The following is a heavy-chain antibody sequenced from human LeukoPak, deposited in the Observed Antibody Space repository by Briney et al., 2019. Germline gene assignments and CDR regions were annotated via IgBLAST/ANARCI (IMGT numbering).Heavy chain of an antibody. V-gene: IGHV1-18*01. Sequence: ASVKVSCKASGYTFTSYGISWVRQAPGQGLEWMGWISAYNGNTNYAQKLQGRVTMTTDTSTSTAYMELRSLRSDDTAVYYCARAYSRYNWNYRGGRTLDYWGQGTLVTVSS. CDR3: ARAYSRYNWNYRGGRTLDY. CDR1: GYTFTSYG. CDR2: ISAYNGNT. D-gene: IGHD1-7*01. J-gene: IGHJ4*02.